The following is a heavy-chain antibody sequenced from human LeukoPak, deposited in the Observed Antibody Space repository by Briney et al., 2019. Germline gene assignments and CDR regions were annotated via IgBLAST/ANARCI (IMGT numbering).Heavy chain of an antibody. J-gene: IGHJ4*02. CDR2: IKQDGSEK. D-gene: IGHD3-10*01. V-gene: IGHV3-7*03. CDR3: SRGQPFPPGVAEN. CDR1: GFTFSSYW. Sequence: GGSLRLSCAASGFTFSSYWMSWVRQAPGKGLEWVANIKQDGSEKYYVDSVKGRFTISRDNAKNSLYLQMNSLRAEDTALYYCSRGQPFPPGVAENWGQGTLVTVSS.